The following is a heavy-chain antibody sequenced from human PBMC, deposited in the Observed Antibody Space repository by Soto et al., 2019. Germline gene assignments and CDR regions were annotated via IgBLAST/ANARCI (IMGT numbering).Heavy chain of an antibody. V-gene: IGHV3-74*01. CDR2: INSDGSST. D-gene: IGHD3-9*01. CDR3: ARHGLLTYYDILTGYRMGPGALDY. CDR1: GFTFSSYW. J-gene: IGHJ4*02. Sequence: GGSLRLSCAASGFTFSSYWMHWVRQAPGKGLVWVSRINSDGSSTSYADSVKGRFTISRDNAKNTLYLQMNSLRAEDTAVYYCARHGLLTYYDILTGYRMGPGALDYWGQGTLVTVSS.